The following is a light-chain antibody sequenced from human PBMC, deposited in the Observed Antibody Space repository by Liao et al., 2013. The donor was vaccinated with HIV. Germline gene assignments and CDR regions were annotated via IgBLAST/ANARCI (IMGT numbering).Light chain of an antibody. CDR2: YDS. CDR3: QVWDTSSDHVV. CDR1: NIGDKS. V-gene: IGLV3-21*04. J-gene: IGLJ3*02. Sequence: SYVLTQPPSVSVAPGNTARITCGGNNIGDKSVHWYQQKPGQAPVVIIYYDSDRPSGIPERFSGSNSGNMATLTISGVEAGDEADYYCQVWDTSSDHVVFGGGTKLTVL.